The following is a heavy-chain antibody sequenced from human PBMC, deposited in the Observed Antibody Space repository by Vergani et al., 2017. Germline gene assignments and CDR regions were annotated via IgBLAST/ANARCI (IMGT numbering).Heavy chain of an antibody. CDR1: GGTFSTYA. D-gene: IGHD2-15*01. Sequence: QVQLVQSGAEVKKPGSSVKVSCKASGGTFSTYAISWVRQAPGQGLEWMGRLIPIFGTTNYAQNFQGRVTITADESTSTAYMELSSLRSEDTAVYYCARDRGNCSGGSCYLDYWGQGTLITVYS. V-gene: IGHV1-69*13. CDR3: ARDRGNCSGGSCYLDY. J-gene: IGHJ4*02. CDR2: LIPIFGTT.